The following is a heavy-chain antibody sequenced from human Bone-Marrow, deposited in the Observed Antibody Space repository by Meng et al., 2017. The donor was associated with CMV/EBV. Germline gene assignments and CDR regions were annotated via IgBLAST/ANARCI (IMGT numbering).Heavy chain of an antibody. V-gene: IGHV3-48*03. CDR3: ATSTVDYYYYGMDV. Sequence: SLKISCAASGFTFSSYEMNWVRQAPGKGLEWVSYISSSGSTIYYADSVKGRFTISRDNAKNSLYLQMNSLRAEDTAVYYCATSTVDYYYYGMDVWGQGTTVTVSS. D-gene: IGHD4-11*01. CDR1: GFTFSSYE. CDR2: ISSSGSTI. J-gene: IGHJ6*02.